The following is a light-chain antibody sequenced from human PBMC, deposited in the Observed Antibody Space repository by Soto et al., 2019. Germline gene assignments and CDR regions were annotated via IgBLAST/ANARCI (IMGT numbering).Light chain of an antibody. J-gene: IGLJ1*01. Sequence: QSALTQPRSVSESPGQSVTISCTGTSSDVGGYNYVSWYQQHPGKAPKLMIYDVSKRPSGVPDRFSGSKSGNTASLTISGLRAEYEADYYCCSYAGTPYVFGTGTKVTVL. V-gene: IGLV2-11*01. CDR1: SSDVGGYNY. CDR3: CSYAGTPYV. CDR2: DVS.